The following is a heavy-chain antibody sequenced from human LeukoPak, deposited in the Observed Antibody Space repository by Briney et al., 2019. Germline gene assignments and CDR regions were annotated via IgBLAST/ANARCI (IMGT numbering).Heavy chain of an antibody. CDR1: GFTFSSYA. V-gene: IGHV3-23*01. CDR3: AGKAAAFYFDY. CDR2: IGGSGGST. Sequence: GGSLRLSCAASGFTFSSYAMSWVRQAPGKGLEWVSAIGGSGGSTYYADSVKGRFTISRDNSKNALYLQMNSLRPEDTAVYYCAGKAAAFYFDYWGQGTLVSVSS. D-gene: IGHD6-13*01. J-gene: IGHJ4*02.